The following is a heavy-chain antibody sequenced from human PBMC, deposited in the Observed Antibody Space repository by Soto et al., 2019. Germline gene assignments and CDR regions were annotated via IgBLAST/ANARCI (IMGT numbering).Heavy chain of an antibody. D-gene: IGHD3-10*01. Sequence: SETLSLTCTVSGDSISSYYWSWLRQPPGKGLEWIAYIYDSGNTNYNPSLKSRVTISVDTSKNQISLRLNSVTAADTAVYYCARVQGYRSGSYYKMYYFDYWGQGTLVTVSS. J-gene: IGHJ4*02. CDR1: GDSISSYY. CDR3: ARVQGYRSGSYYKMYYFDY. V-gene: IGHV4-59*01. CDR2: IYDSGNT.